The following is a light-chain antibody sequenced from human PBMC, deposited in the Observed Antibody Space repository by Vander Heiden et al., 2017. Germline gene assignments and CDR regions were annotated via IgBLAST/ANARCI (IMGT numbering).Light chain of an antibody. CDR1: NIRSKG. J-gene: IGLJ2*01. V-gene: IGLV3-21*02. CDR2: DGG. CDR3: QVWDSSSDHVV. Sequence: SSVLTPPPSVSVAPRQSARITCGGNNIRSKGVYWYQQKPGQAPGLVVDDGGDRPSGIPERFSGSNSENTATLTISRVEAGDEADYYCQVWDSSSDHVVFGGGTKVTVL.